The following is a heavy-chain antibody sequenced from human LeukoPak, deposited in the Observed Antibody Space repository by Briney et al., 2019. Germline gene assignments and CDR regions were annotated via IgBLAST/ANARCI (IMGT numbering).Heavy chain of an antibody. V-gene: IGHV1-18*01. D-gene: IGHD6-19*01. CDR1: GYTFTSYG. CDR2: ISAYNGNT. Sequence: ASVKVSCKASGYTFTSYGISWVRQAPGQGLDWMGWISAYNGNTNYAQKLQGRVTMTTDTSTSTAYMELRSLRSDDTAVYYCARVGAVAGTDYFDYWGQGTLVTVSS. CDR3: ARVGAVAGTDYFDY. J-gene: IGHJ4*02.